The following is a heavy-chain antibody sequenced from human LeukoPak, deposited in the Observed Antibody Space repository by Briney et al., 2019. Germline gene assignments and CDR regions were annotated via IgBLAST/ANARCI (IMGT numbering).Heavy chain of an antibody. Sequence: SQTLSLTCTVSGASISSGSYYWGWIRQPPGKGLEWIASIYYRGSTYDNPSLKSRVTISLDTSKNQFSLRLSSVTAADTAVYYCARLPIMVGAPRHFQDWGQGTLVIVSS. CDR3: ARLPIMVGAPRHFQD. CDR2: IYYRGST. D-gene: IGHD1-26*01. J-gene: IGHJ1*01. CDR1: GASISSGSYY. V-gene: IGHV4-39*01.